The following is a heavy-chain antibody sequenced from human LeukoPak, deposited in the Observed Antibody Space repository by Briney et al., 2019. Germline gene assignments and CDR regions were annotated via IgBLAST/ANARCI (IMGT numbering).Heavy chain of an antibody. J-gene: IGHJ4*02. Sequence: GGSLRLSCAASGFTFNRSWMSWVRQAPGKGLEWVANINQDGSEKYYVDSVKGGFTISRDNAKNSLYLQMNSLRAEDTAVFYCARAQFTMVRGVAIPLFDYWGQGTLVTVSS. CDR1: GFTFNRSW. CDR2: INQDGSEK. D-gene: IGHD3-10*01. V-gene: IGHV3-7*03. CDR3: ARAQFTMVRGVAIPLFDY.